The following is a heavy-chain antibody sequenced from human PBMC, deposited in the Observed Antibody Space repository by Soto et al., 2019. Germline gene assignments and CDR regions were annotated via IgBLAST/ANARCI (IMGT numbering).Heavy chain of an antibody. CDR2: IVVGSGNT. J-gene: IGHJ4*02. D-gene: IGHD3-22*01. CDR3: AAAQTYYYDSSGYPALDY. Sequence: ASVKVSCKASGFTFTSSAVQWVRQARGQRLEWIGWIVVGSGNTNYAQKFQERVTITRDMSTSTAYMELSSLRSEDTAVYYCAAAQTYYYDSSGYPALDYWGQGTLVTVSS. CDR1: GFTFTSSA. V-gene: IGHV1-58*01.